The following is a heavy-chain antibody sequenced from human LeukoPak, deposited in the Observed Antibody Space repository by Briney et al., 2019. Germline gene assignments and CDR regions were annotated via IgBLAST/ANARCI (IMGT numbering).Heavy chain of an antibody. D-gene: IGHD5-18*01. CDR3: ARLRADSYGYFDY. CDR2: IYYSGGT. J-gene: IGHJ4*02. CDR1: GGSISSYY. Sequence: SETLSLTCTVSGGSISSYYWSWIRQPPGKGLEWIGYIYYSGGTNYNLSLKSRVTISVDTSKNQFSLKLPSVTAADTAVYYCARLRADSYGYFDYWGLGTLVTVSS. V-gene: IGHV4-59*08.